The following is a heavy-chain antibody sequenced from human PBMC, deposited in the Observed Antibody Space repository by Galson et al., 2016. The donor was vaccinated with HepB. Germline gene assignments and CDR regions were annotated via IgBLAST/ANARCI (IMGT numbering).Heavy chain of an antibody. CDR3: ARRWTTVVTVAAFDI. CDR2: ISPGDSDT. D-gene: IGHD4-23*01. V-gene: IGHV5-51*01. Sequence: QSGAEVKKPGESLKISCKGSGYSFTSYWIGWVRQMPGKGLEWMGIISPGDSDTSYSPSFQGQVTISGDKSISTAYLQWSSLKASDTAMYYCARRWTTVVTVAAFDIWGQGTMVTVSS. J-gene: IGHJ3*02. CDR1: GYSFTSYW.